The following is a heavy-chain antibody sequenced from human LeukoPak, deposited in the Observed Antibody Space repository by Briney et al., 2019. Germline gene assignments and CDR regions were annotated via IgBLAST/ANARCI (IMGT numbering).Heavy chain of an antibody. CDR1: GGSFSGYY. V-gene: IGHV4-34*01. Sequence: PSETLSLTCAVYGGSFSGYYWNWIRQPPGKGLEWIGEINHSGSTNYNPSLKSRVTISVDTSKNQFSLRLSSVTAADTAVYYCARVRDGGAARRDLFDPWGQGTLVTVSS. D-gene: IGHD6-6*01. J-gene: IGHJ5*02. CDR2: INHSGST. CDR3: ARVRDGGAARRDLFDP.